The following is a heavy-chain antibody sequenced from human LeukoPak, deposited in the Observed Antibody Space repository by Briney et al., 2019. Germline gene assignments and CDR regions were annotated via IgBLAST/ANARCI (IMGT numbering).Heavy chain of an antibody. Sequence: SETLSLTCTVSGGSISSGGYYWSWIRQHPGKGLEWIGYIYYSGSTNYNPSLKSRVTISVDTSKNQFSLKLSSVTAADTAVYYCARGPIGMTTGWGQGTLVTVSS. D-gene: IGHD1-1*01. J-gene: IGHJ4*02. CDR3: ARGPIGMTTG. CDR2: IYYSGST. CDR1: GGSISSGGYY. V-gene: IGHV4-61*08.